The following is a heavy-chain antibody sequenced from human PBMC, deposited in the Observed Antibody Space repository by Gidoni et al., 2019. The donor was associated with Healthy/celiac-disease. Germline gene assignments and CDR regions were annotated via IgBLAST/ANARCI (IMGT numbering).Heavy chain of an antibody. CDR2: IIPIFGTA. Sequence: QVQLVQSGAEVKKPGSSVKVSCKASGGTFSSYAISWVRQAPGQGLEWMGGIIPIFGTANYAQKFQGRVTITADESTSTAYMELSSLRSEDTAVYYCARIWSGYNPSVYYYYGMDVWGQGTTVTVSS. V-gene: IGHV1-69*01. J-gene: IGHJ6*02. D-gene: IGHD3-3*01. CDR1: GGTFSSYA. CDR3: ARIWSGYNPSVYYYYGMDV.